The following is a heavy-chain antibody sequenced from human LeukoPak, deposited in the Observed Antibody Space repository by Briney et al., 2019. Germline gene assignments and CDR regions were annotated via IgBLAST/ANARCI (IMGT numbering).Heavy chain of an antibody. V-gene: IGHV4-59*12. Sequence: SETLSLTCTVSGGSISSYYWSWIRQPPGKGLEWIGYIYYSGSTNYNPSLKSRVTISVDTSKNQFSLRLSSVTAADTAVYYCAREDSGSYYNYYYFYMDVWGKGTTVTISS. D-gene: IGHD3-10*01. CDR3: AREDSGSYYNYYYFYMDV. CDR2: IYYSGST. J-gene: IGHJ6*03. CDR1: GGSISSYY.